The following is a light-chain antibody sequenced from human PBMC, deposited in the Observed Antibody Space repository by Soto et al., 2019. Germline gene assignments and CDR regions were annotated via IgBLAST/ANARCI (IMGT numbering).Light chain of an antibody. J-gene: IGKJ1*01. V-gene: IGKV3-20*01. CDR2: SVS. Sequence: EMVLTQSPGTLSLSPGDRATLSCRASQSVSNDYLAWFQQKPGQTPRLLIYSVSSRATGIPDRFSGSGSGTDFTLTISRLEPEDFAVYYCQQYGSSPRTFSQGTKVDIK. CDR1: QSVSNDY. CDR3: QQYGSSPRT.